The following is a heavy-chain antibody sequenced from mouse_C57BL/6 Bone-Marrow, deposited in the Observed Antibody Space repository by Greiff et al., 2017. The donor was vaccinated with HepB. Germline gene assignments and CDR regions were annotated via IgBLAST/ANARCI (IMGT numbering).Heavy chain of an antibody. CDR2: INYDGSST. V-gene: IGHV5-16*01. J-gene: IGHJ4*01. D-gene: IGHD2-3*01. CDR3: ARGRIYDGYYDAMDY. Sequence: EVKLEESEGGLVQPGRSMKLSCTASGFTFSDYYMAWVRQVPEKGLEWVANINYDGSSTYYLDSLKSRFIISRDNAKNILYLQMSSLKSEDTATYYCARGRIYDGYYDAMDYWGQGTSVTVSS. CDR1: GFTFSDYY.